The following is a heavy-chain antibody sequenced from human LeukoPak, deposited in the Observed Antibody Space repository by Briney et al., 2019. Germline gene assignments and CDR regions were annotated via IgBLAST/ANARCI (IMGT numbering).Heavy chain of an antibody. Sequence: GGSLRLSCAASGFTFSSYGMHGVPQAPAKGLEGVAFISYDGSNKYYADSVKGRFTLSRDNSKNTLYLQMNSLRAEDTAVYYCAKEYCSSTSCLSYYYYYYGMDVWGQGTTVTVSS. CDR3: AKEYCSSTSCLSYYYYYYGMDV. CDR2: ISYDGSNK. J-gene: IGHJ6*02. V-gene: IGHV3-30*18. D-gene: IGHD2-2*01. CDR1: GFTFSSYG.